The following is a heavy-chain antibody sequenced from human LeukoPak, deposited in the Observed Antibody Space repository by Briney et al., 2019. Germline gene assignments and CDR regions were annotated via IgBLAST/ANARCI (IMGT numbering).Heavy chain of an antibody. Sequence: PPETLSLTCTASGGSISSSSYYWGWIRQPPGKGLEWIGSIYYSGSTYYNPSLKSRVTISVDTSKNQFSLKLSSVTAADTAVYYCARQGELAIDYWGQGTLVTVSS. D-gene: IGHD1-26*01. J-gene: IGHJ4*02. CDR1: GGSISSSSYY. CDR3: ARQGELAIDY. CDR2: IYYSGST. V-gene: IGHV4-39*01.